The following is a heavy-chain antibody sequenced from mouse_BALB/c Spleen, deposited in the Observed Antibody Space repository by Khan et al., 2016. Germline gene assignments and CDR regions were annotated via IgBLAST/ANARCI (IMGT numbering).Heavy chain of an antibody. Sequence: VQLKESGPGLVKPSQSLSLTCTVTGYSITSDYAWNWIRQFPGNKLEWMAYISYSGSTRYNPSLKSRISITRDTSKNQFFLQLISVTTEDTATYYCARNWDAMDYWGQGTSVTVSS. CDR1: GYSITSDYA. CDR3: ARNWDAMDY. V-gene: IGHV3-2*02. CDR2: ISYSGST. D-gene: IGHD4-1*01. J-gene: IGHJ4*01.